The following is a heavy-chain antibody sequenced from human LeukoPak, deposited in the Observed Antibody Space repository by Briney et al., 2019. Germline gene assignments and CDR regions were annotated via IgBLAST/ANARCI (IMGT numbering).Heavy chain of an antibody. CDR2: ISSSGSAV. Sequence: TGGSLRLSRAASGFTFSNYSMNWVRQAPGKGLEWVSYISSSGSAVFYADSVKGRFTISRDNAKNSLYLQMNSLRAEDTALYYCARDPGATRPNWFDPWGQGTLVTVSS. J-gene: IGHJ5*02. V-gene: IGHV3-48*01. D-gene: IGHD6-6*01. CDR1: GFTFSNYS. CDR3: ARDPGATRPNWFDP.